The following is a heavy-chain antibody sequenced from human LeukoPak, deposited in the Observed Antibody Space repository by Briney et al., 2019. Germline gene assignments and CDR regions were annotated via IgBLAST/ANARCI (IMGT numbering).Heavy chain of an antibody. CDR3: AKGDEVGAPGS. D-gene: IGHD1-26*01. CDR1: GFTFSSHP. CDR2: ILYDGSNK. J-gene: IGHJ4*02. Sequence: GGSLRLSCAASGFTFSSHPMHWVRQAPGKGLEWVAVILYDGSNKYYADSVKGRFTISRDNSKNTLYLQMDSLRPEDTAVYYCAKGDEVGAPGSWGQGTLVTVSS. V-gene: IGHV3-30*04.